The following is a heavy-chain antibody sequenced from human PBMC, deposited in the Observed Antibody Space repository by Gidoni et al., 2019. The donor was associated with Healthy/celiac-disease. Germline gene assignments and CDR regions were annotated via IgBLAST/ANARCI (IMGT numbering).Heavy chain of an antibody. J-gene: IGHJ4*02. V-gene: IGHV2-5*02. CDR1: GFSLSTSGVG. Sequence: QITLKESGPTLVKPTQTLTLTCTFSGFSLSTSGVGVGWIRQPPGKALEWLALIYWDDDKRYSPSLKSRLTITKDTSKNQVVLTMTNMDPVDTATYYCAHRERWLHDDYFDYWGQGTLVTVSS. CDR2: IYWDDDK. D-gene: IGHD5-12*01. CDR3: AHRERWLHDDYFDY.